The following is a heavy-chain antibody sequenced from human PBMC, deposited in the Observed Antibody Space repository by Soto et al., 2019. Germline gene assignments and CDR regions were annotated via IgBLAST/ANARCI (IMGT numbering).Heavy chain of an antibody. CDR2: INPNSGGT. D-gene: IGHD2-21*02. V-gene: IGHV1-2*04. CDR1: GYTFTGYY. CDR3: ARGPIVVVTAIRYFDY. Sequence: ASVKVSCKASGYTFTGYYMHWVRQAPGQGLEWMGWINPNSGGTNYAQKFQGWVTMTRDTSISTAYMELSRLRSDDTAVYYCARGPIVVVTAIRYFDYWRQGTLVTVS. J-gene: IGHJ4*02.